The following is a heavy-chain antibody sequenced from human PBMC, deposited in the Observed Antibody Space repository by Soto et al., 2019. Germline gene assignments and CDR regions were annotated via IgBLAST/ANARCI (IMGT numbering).Heavy chain of an antibody. CDR1: GGTFSSYA. CDR2: IIPIFGTA. J-gene: IGHJ3*02. CDR3: ARLTVTVTTAGAFGI. Sequence: ASVKVSCKASGGTFSSYAISWVRQAPGQGLEWMGGIIPIFGTANYAQKFQGRVTITADESTSTAYMELSSLRSEDTAVYYCARLTVTVTTAGAFGIWGQGTMVTVSS. D-gene: IGHD4-4*01. V-gene: IGHV1-69*13.